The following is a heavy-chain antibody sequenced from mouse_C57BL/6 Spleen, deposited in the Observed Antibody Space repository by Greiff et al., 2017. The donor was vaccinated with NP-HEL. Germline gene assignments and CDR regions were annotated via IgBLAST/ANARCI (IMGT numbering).Heavy chain of an antibody. D-gene: IGHD1-1*01. Sequence: VQLQESGAELVKPGASVKISCKASGYAFSSYWMNWVKQRPGKGLEWIGQIYPGDGDTNYNGKFKGKATLTADKSSSTANMQLSSLTSEDSAVYFCAGYYYGSSYGAMDYWGQGTSVTVSS. CDR3: AGYYYGSSYGAMDY. J-gene: IGHJ4*01. V-gene: IGHV1-80*01. CDR2: IYPGDGDT. CDR1: GYAFSSYW.